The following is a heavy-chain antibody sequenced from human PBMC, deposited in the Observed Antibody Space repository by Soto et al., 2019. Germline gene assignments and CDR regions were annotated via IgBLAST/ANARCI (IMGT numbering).Heavy chain of an antibody. CDR2: ISAYNGNT. J-gene: IGHJ6*02. D-gene: IGHD1-26*01. Sequence: ASVKVSCKASGYTFTSYGISWVRQAPGQGLEWMGWISAYNGNTNYAQKLQGRVTMTTDTSTSTAYMELRSLRSDDTAVYYCARDSMEILLHYYYYGMDVWGQGTTVTVSS. V-gene: IGHV1-18*01. CDR3: ARDSMEILLHYYYYGMDV. CDR1: GYTFTSYG.